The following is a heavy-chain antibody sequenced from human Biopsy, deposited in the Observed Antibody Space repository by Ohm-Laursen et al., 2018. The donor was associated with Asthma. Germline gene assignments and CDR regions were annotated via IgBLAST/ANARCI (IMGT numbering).Heavy chain of an antibody. CDR3: ARQSGQDYGDSSGFDI. V-gene: IGHV3-30*03. CDR2: VSSDGHNK. Sequence: SLRLSCAASGFVFSQCGMHWVRQGPGKGLEWVALVSSDGHNKYYEQSVKGRFTISRDNSRNRLYLQINRLTVEDSAVYFCARQSGQDYGDSSGFDIWGQGTKVAVSS. D-gene: IGHD3-22*01. J-gene: IGHJ3*02. CDR1: GFVFSQCG.